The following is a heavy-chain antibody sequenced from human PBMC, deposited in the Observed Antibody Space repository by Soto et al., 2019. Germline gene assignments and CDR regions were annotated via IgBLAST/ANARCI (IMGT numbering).Heavy chain of an antibody. CDR1: GFIFDEYA. CDR2: ISWNSGTT. V-gene: IGHV3-9*01. J-gene: IGHJ6*02. Sequence: EMQLVESGGGLVQPGRSLRLSCAASGFIFDEYAMYWVRQAPGKGLEWVSGISWNSGTTGYADSVKGRFTISRDNATNSLYLRMHSLRVEDTALYYWAKDLMCGAEVDYYGMDVWGQGTTVTVSS. CDR3: AKDLMCGAEVDYYGMDV. D-gene: IGHD2-21*01.